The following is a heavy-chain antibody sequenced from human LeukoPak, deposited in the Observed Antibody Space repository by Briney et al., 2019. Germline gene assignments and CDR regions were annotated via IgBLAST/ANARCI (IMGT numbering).Heavy chain of an antibody. J-gene: IGHJ4*02. CDR2: ISSSSSYI. Sequence: GGSLRLSCAASGFTFSSYSMNWVRQAPGKGLEWVSSISSSSSYIYYADSVKGRFTISRDNAKNSLYLQMNSLRAEDTAGDYCASKDVLGPFDYWGQGTLVTVSS. CDR3: ASKDVLGPFDY. V-gene: IGHV3-21*01. CDR1: GFTFSSYS.